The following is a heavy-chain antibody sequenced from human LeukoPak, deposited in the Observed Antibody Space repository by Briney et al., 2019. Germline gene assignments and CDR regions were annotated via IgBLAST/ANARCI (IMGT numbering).Heavy chain of an antibody. D-gene: IGHD3-3*01. CDR3: AKGAYHDD. V-gene: IGHV3-23*01. J-gene: IGHJ4*02. CDR1: GIYFSSHG. Sequence: GRSLRLSCAASGIYFSSHGMNWVRQAPGKGLEWVSTISGDGADTFYADSVKGRFTISRDNSKNTLYLQMNSLRADDTAIYYCAKGAYHDDWGQGTLVTVSS. CDR2: ISGDGADT.